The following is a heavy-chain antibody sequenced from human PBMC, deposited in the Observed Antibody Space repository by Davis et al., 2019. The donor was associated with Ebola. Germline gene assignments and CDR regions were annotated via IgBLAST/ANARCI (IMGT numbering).Heavy chain of an antibody. J-gene: IGHJ6*02. V-gene: IGHV3-23*01. CDR2: ISGSGGST. D-gene: IGHD1-14*01. Sequence: GESLKISCAASGFTFSSYAMSWVRQAPGKGLEWVSAISGSGGSTYYADSVKGRFTISRDNSKNTLYLQMNSLRAEDTAVYYCTTGARYYYYYGMDVWGQGTTVTVSS. CDR1: GFTFSSYA. CDR3: TTGARYYYYYGMDV.